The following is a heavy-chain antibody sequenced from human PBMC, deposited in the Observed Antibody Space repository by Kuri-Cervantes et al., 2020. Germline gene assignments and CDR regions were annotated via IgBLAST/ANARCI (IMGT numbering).Heavy chain of an antibody. CDR1: GFTFSSYG. V-gene: IGHV3-30*02. D-gene: IGHD5-18*01. CDR2: IWYDGSNK. Sequence: GESLKISCAASGFTFSSYGMHWVRLTPGKGLEWVAIIWYDGSNKYYADSVKGRFTISRDNSKNTLYLQMNSLRAEDTAVYYCAKETTGYSYGNLDYWGQGTLVTVSS. J-gene: IGHJ4*02. CDR3: AKETTGYSYGNLDY.